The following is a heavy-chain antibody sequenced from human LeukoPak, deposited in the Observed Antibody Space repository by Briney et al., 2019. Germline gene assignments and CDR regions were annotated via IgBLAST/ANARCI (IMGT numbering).Heavy chain of an antibody. D-gene: IGHD6-19*01. Sequence: SETLSLTCAVYGGSFSGYYWSWIRQPPGKGLEWIGEINHSGSTNYNPSLKSRVTISVDTSKNQFSLQLSSVTAADTAVYYCARDALGYSSGLGCFDPWGQGPLVTVSS. CDR2: INHSGST. CDR3: ARDALGYSSGLGCFDP. CDR1: GGSFSGYY. J-gene: IGHJ5*02. V-gene: IGHV4-34*01.